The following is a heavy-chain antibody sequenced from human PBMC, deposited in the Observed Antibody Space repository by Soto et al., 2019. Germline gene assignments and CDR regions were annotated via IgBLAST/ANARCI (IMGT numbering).Heavy chain of an antibody. V-gene: IGHV3-30-3*01. D-gene: IGHD1-26*01. CDR1: EFTFRIFA. Sequence: QVHLVESGGGVVQPGSSLRLSCAASEFTFRIFAMHWLRQSPGKGLEWVAVISYDGSRKADSVKGRFTVFRDNSWNTLYLQMNSLRPEDTAISYCARGDREDIAEVVGVPPGEYSMDVWGQGTTVSVSS. CDR2: ISYDGSRK. J-gene: IGHJ6*02. CDR3: ARGDREDIAEVVGVPPGEYSMDV.